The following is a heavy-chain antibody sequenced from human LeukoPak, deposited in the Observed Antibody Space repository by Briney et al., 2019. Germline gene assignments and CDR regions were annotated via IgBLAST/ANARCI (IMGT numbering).Heavy chain of an antibody. J-gene: IGHJ6*03. CDR3: ARENPYYDNYYMDV. CDR2: ISAYNGNT. Sequence: GASVKVSCKASGYTFTSYGISWVRQAPGQGFEWMGWISAYNGNTNYAQKFQGRDTMTTDTSTSTAYMELRSLRSDDTAVYYCARENPYYDNYYMDVWGKGITVTVSS. CDR1: GYTFTSYG. V-gene: IGHV1-18*01.